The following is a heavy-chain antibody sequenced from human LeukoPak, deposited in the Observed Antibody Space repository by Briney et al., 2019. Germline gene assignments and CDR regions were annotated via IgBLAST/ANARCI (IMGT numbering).Heavy chain of an antibody. Sequence: PSETLSLTCTVSGASISSYYWSWIRQPPGKGLEWIGYIYYSGGTNYNPSLESRVIISVDMSKNQFSLKLTSVTAAGTARYYCASQSYGSSVAYWGQGTLVTVSS. CDR2: IYYSGGT. V-gene: IGHV4-59*01. D-gene: IGHD6-13*01. J-gene: IGHJ4*02. CDR3: ASQSYGSSVAY. CDR1: GASISSYY.